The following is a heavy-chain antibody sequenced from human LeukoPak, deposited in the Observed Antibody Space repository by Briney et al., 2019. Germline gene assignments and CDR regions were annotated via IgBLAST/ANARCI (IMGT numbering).Heavy chain of an antibody. CDR3: AGGRYCTNGVCYGRDY. CDR1: GGSFSGYY. V-gene: IGHV4-34*01. CDR2: INHSGST. Sequence: PSETLSLTCAVYGGSFSGYYWSWIRQPPGKGLEWIGEINHSGSTNYNPSLKSRVTISVDTSKNQFSLKLSSVTAADTAVYYCAGGRYCTNGVCYGRDYWGQGTLVTVSS. D-gene: IGHD2-8*01. J-gene: IGHJ4*02.